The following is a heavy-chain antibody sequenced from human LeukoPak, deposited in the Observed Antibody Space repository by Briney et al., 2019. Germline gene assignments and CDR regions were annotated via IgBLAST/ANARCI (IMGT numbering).Heavy chain of an antibody. CDR2: IKPDGSEK. CDR3: ARGGSLDV. Sequence: GGSLRLSCAASGFTFSSYWMSWVRQAPGKGLEWVANIKPDGSEKYYVDSVKGRFTISRDSARNSLCLQMNSLRAEDTAVYFCARGGSLDVCGQGTTVTVSS. J-gene: IGHJ6*02. V-gene: IGHV3-7*01. CDR1: GFTFSSYW.